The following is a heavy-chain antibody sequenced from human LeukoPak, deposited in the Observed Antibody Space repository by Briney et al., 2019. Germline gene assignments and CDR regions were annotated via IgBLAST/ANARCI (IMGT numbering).Heavy chain of an antibody. Sequence: SVKVSCKASGFTFTSSATQWVRQARGQRLEWIGWIVVGSGNTNYAQKFQERVTITRDMSTSTAYMELSSLRSEDTAVYYCAALEDIAAAGSWGQGTLVTVSS. V-gene: IGHV1-58*02. CDR3: AALEDIAAAGS. CDR2: IVVGSGNT. CDR1: GFTFTSSA. J-gene: IGHJ5*02. D-gene: IGHD6-13*01.